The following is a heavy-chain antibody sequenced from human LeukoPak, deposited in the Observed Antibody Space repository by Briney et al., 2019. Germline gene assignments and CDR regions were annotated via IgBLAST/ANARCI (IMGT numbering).Heavy chain of an antibody. CDR2: ISSSSSTI. Sequence: GGSLRLSCAASGFTFSSYSMNWVRQAPGKGLEWVSYISSSSSTIYYADSVKGRFTISRDNAKNSLYLQMNSLRAEDTAVYYCARAPSQWLRRPSSFDYWGQGTLVTVSS. CDR3: ARAPSQWLRRPSSFDY. D-gene: IGHD5-12*01. J-gene: IGHJ4*02. CDR1: GFTFSSYS. V-gene: IGHV3-48*04.